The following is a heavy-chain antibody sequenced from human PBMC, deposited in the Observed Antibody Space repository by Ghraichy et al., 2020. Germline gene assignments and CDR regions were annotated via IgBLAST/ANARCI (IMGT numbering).Heavy chain of an antibody. V-gene: IGHV3-23*01. CDR1: GLTFSNYA. D-gene: IGHD2-15*01. CDR3: AKAWGYCSGGTCPSYNWFDP. J-gene: IGHJ5*02. Sequence: SLKVSCAASGLTFSNYAMTWVRQAPGQGLEWVSGIGASGGATYYADSVKGRFTISRDNSKSTLYLQMNSLRPEDTAIYYCAKAWGYCSGGTCPSYNWFDPWGQGTLVTVSS. CDR2: IGASGGAT.